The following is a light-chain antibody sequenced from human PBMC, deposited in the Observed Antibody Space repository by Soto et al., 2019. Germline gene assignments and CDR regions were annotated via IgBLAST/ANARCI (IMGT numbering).Light chain of an antibody. CDR1: QIVDSRY. CDR3: QWYGASPPWT. CDR2: GAT. J-gene: IGKJ1*01. Sequence: ETVLTQSPGTLSLSPGERATLSCRASQIVDSRYLAWYQQKLGQAPRLLIYGATNRATGIPDRFSGSGSGTDFTLSISRLEPDDFAVFYCQWYGASPPWTFGQGTKVEIK. V-gene: IGKV3-20*01.